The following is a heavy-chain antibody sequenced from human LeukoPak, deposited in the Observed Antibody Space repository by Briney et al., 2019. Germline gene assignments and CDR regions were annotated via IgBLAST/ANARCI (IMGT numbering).Heavy chain of an antibody. D-gene: IGHD3-10*01. CDR2: IYHSGST. J-gene: IGHJ5*02. V-gene: IGHV4-4*02. CDR1: GGSISSSNW. Sequence: SETLSLTCAVSGGSISSSNWWSWVRQPPGKGLEWIGEIYHSGSTNYNPSLKSRVTISVDKSKNQFSLKLSSVTAADTAVYYCARDRRVRGVTTNWFDPWGQGTLVTVSS. CDR3: ARDRRVRGVTTNWFDP.